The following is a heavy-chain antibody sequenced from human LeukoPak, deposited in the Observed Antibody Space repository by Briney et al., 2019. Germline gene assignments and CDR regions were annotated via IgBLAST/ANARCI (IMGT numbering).Heavy chain of an antibody. CDR1: GGSISSSNW. V-gene: IGHV4-4*02. D-gene: IGHD1-26*01. CDR2: IYHSGST. CDR3: ARGGVGAKRGAFDI. Sequence: SETLSLTCAVSGGSISSSNWWSWVRQPPGKGLEWIGEIYHSGSTNYNPSLKSRVTISVDKSKNQFSLKLSSVTAADTAAYYCARGGVGAKRGAFDIWGQGTMVTVSS. J-gene: IGHJ3*02.